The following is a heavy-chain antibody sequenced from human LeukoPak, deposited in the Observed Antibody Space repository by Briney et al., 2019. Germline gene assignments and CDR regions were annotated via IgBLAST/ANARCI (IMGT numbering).Heavy chain of an antibody. CDR3: ARGTDTILEFDP. J-gene: IGHJ5*02. Sequence: AASVKVSCTASGGTFSSYAISWVRQAPGQGLEWMGGIIPIFGTANYAQKFQGRVTITADESTSTAYMELSSLRSEDTAVYYCARGTDTILEFDPWGQGTLVTVSS. D-gene: IGHD3-3*01. CDR2: IIPIFGTA. CDR1: GGTFSSYA. V-gene: IGHV1-69*13.